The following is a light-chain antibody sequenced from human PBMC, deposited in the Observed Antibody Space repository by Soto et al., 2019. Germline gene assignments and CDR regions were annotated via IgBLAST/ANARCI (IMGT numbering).Light chain of an antibody. CDR3: LLAYSGARI. V-gene: IGLV7-46*01. Sequence: QAVVTQEPSLTVSPGGTVTLTCGSSTGSVTSSHFPYWIQQKPGQAPRTMICNTSDKQSWTPARFSGSLLGGKAALTLSGAXXXXXXDYYCLLAYSGARIFGGGTKVTVL. J-gene: IGLJ2*01. CDR2: NTS. CDR1: TGSVTSSHF.